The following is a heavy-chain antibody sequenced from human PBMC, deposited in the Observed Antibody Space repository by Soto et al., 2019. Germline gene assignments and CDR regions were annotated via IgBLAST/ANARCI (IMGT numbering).Heavy chain of an antibody. CDR2: ISGSGGST. Sequence: GGSLRLSCAASGFTFSSYAMSWVRQAPGKGPEWVSAISGSGGSTYYAGSVKGRFTISRDNSKNTLYLQMNSLRAEDTAVYYCAKEYCSGGSCYLDYWGQGTLVTVSS. CDR3: AKEYCSGGSCYLDY. V-gene: IGHV3-23*01. CDR1: GFTFSSYA. D-gene: IGHD2-15*01. J-gene: IGHJ4*02.